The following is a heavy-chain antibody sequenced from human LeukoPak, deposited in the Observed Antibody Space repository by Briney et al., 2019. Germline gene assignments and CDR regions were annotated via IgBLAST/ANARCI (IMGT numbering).Heavy chain of an antibody. Sequence: TGGSLRLSCAASGFIFSDHYFDWVRQAPGKGLEWLGRIRNKVNRHTTEYAASVKGRFAISADDSNNSLHLLMNSLKSEDTAVYYCARRYGGFDLWGLGTLVTVSS. D-gene: IGHD3-16*01. CDR3: ARRYGGFDL. J-gene: IGHJ4*02. V-gene: IGHV3-72*01. CDR2: IRNKVNRHTT. CDR1: GFIFSDHY.